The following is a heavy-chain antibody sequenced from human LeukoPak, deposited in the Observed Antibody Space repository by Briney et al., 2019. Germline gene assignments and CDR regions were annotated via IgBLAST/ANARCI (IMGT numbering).Heavy chain of an antibody. CDR2: IYPRGST. V-gene: IGHV4-4*07. CDR1: GGSISRYY. J-gene: IGHJ3*02. CDR3: ARGRYCSADICSGGDAFDI. D-gene: IGHD2-15*01. Sequence: SETLSLTCTVSGGSISRYYWSWIRQPAGKGLEWIGRIYPRGSTNDNPSLKTRVTMSVDTSKNQFSLKLTSVTAADTAVYYRARGRYCSADICSGGDAFDIWGQGTMVSVSS.